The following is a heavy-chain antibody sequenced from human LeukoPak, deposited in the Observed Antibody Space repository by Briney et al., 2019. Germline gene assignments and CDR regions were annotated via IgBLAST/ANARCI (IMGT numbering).Heavy chain of an antibody. D-gene: IGHD6-13*01. CDR3: ARGEVIAAAGRGAIDY. CDR1: GGTFSSYA. CDR2: IIPIFGTA. V-gene: IGHV1-69*06. Sequence: SVKVSCKASGGTFSSYAISWVRQAPGQGLEWMGGIIPIFGTANYAQKFQGRVTITADKSTSTAYMELSSLSSEDTAVYYCARGEVIAAAGRGAIDYWGQGTLVTVSS. J-gene: IGHJ4*02.